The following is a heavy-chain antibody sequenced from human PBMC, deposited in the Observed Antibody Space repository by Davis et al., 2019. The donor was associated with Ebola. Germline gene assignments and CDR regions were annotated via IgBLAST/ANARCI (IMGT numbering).Heavy chain of an antibody. Sequence: GESLKISCTASGFTFSTYWMNWVRQVPGKGLVWVSRIQTDGSSTSYADSVKGRFTISRDNAENTLYLQMNSLRVEDTAVYYCTRDYGDYVNDDWGQGTLVTVSS. CDR1: GFTFSTYW. CDR3: TRDYGDYVNDD. J-gene: IGHJ4*02. V-gene: IGHV3-74*01. D-gene: IGHD4-17*01. CDR2: IQTDGSST.